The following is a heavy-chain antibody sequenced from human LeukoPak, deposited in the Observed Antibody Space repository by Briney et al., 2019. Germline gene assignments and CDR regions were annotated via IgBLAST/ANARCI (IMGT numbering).Heavy chain of an antibody. Sequence: GESLKISCKGSGYSFTSYWIGWVRQMPGKGLEWMGIIYPGDSDTRYSPSFQGQVTISADKSTSTAYLQWSSLKASDTAMYYCARGGTIFPALVWFDPWGQGTLVTVSS. CDR2: IYPGDSDT. CDR3: ARGGTIFPALVWFDP. J-gene: IGHJ5*02. D-gene: IGHD3-3*01. CDR1: GYSFTSYW. V-gene: IGHV5-51*01.